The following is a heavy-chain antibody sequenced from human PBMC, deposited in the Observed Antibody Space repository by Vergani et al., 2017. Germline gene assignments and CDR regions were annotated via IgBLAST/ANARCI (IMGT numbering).Heavy chain of an antibody. V-gene: IGHV3-23*01. D-gene: IGHD1-26*01. Sequence: EVQLLESGGGLVQPGGSLRLSCAASGFTFSSYAMSWVRQAPGKGLEWVSAISGSGGSTYYADSVKGRFTISRDNSKNTLYLQMNSLRAEDTAVSYCAKKKGWSGSYLLPYYYYGMDVWGQGTTVTVSS. J-gene: IGHJ6*02. CDR2: ISGSGGST. CDR3: AKKKGWSGSYLLPYYYYGMDV. CDR1: GFTFSSYA.